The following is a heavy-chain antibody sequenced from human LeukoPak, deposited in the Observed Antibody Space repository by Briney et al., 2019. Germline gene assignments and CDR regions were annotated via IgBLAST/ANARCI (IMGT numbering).Heavy chain of an antibody. CDR3: ASGGELLLGAFDI. J-gene: IGHJ3*02. V-gene: IGHV4-61*02. Sequence: SETLSLTCTVSGGSISSGSYYWSWIRQPAGKGLEWIGRIYTSGSTNYNPSLKSRVTISVDTSKNQFSLKLSSVTAADTAVYYCASGGELLLGAFDIWGQGTMVTVSS. CDR1: GGSISSGSYY. D-gene: IGHD1-26*01. CDR2: IYTSGST.